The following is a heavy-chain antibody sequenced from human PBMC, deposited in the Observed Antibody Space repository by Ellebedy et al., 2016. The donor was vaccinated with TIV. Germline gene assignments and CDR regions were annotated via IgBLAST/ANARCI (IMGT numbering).Heavy chain of an antibody. CDR3: AHAADTYCHY. CDR1: GGSISSYYW. V-gene: IGHV2-5*08. J-gene: IGHJ4*02. CDR2: IYWDDDK. D-gene: IGHD2-15*01. Sequence: TLSLTCTVSGGSISSYYWSWIRQPPGKALEWLALIYWDDDKRYSPSLKSRLTITKDTSKNQVVLTMTNMDPVDTGTYYCAHAADTYCHYWGQGTLVTVSS.